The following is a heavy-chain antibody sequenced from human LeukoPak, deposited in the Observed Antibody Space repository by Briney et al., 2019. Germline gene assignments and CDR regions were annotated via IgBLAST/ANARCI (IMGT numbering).Heavy chain of an antibody. D-gene: IGHD3-9*01. J-gene: IGHJ4*02. V-gene: IGHV3-23*01. Sequence: GGSLRLSCAASGFTFSSYAMSWVRQTPGKGLEWVSAISGSGGSTYYADSVKGRFTISRDNAKNSLYLLMNSLRTEDTAVYYCARVGPNHDFLTGSLDYWGQGSLVTVSS. CDR1: GFTFSSYA. CDR2: ISGSGGST. CDR3: ARVGPNHDFLTGSLDY.